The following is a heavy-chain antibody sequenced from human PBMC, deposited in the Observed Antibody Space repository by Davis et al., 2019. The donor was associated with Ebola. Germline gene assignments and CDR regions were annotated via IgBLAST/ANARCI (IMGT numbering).Heavy chain of an antibody. V-gene: IGHV5-51*01. J-gene: IGHJ5*02. D-gene: IGHD6-25*01. CDR3: ARHRRSSAGVVDP. CDR2: IYPGDSDT. CDR1: GYSFTSYW. Sequence: GESLKISCKCPGYSFTSYWIGWVRQMPGKGLEWMGIIYPGDSDTRYRPSFQGQVTISADKSISTVYLQWSSLKASDTAMYYCARHRRSSAGVVDPWGQGTLVTVSS.